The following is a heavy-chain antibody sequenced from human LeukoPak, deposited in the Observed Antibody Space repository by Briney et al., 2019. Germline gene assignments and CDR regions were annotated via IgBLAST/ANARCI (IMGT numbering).Heavy chain of an antibody. V-gene: IGHV3-23*01. CDR1: GFTFSSYA. D-gene: IGHD5-18*01. J-gene: IGHJ4*02. Sequence: GGSLRLSCAASGFTFSSYAMSWVRQAPGKGLEWVSAISGGGGSTYYADSVKGRFTISRDNSKNTLYLQMNSLRAEDTAVYYCASPTDTAMVFDYWGQGTLVTVSS. CDR2: ISGGGGST. CDR3: ASPTDTAMVFDY.